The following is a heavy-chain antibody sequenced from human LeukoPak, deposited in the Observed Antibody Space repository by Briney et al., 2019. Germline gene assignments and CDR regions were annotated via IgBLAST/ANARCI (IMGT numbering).Heavy chain of an antibody. Sequence: SQTLSLTCTVSGGSISSGSYYWSWIRQPAGKGLEWIGRIYTSGSTNYNPSLKSRVPISVDTSKNQFSLKLSSVTAADTAVYYCARGPGGGYWGQGTLVTVSS. J-gene: IGHJ4*02. D-gene: IGHD2-2*01. CDR2: IYTSGST. CDR1: GGSISSGSYY. CDR3: ARGPGGGY. V-gene: IGHV4-61*02.